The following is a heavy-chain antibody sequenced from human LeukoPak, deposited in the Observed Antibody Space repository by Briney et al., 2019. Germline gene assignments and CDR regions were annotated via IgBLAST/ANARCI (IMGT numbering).Heavy chain of an antibody. J-gene: IGHJ4*02. V-gene: IGHV3-23*01. CDR2: ISANGGST. Sequence: GGSLRLSCAASGFSFSTYPMSWVHQAPGKGLEWVSAISANGGSTFYADSVRGRFTISRDNSKNTLYLQMNSLRVGDTAIYYCAKDHTDYYASGSYYTARYFDYWGQGTLVPVSS. CDR1: GFSFSTYP. CDR3: AKDHTDYYASGSYYTARYFDY. D-gene: IGHD3-10*01.